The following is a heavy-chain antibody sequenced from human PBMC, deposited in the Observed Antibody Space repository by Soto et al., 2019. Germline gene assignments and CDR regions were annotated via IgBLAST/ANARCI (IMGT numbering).Heavy chain of an antibody. D-gene: IGHD1-1*01. CDR2: ISYEGRNT. CDR1: GFSFDTYA. CDR3: ARVTPGNNLYYFSGLDV. Sequence: QVHLLESGGGVVQPGKSLRLSCVASGFSFDTYAIHWVRQAPGKGLQWVALISYEGRNTYYADSVRGRFTISRDNSKNTLYLQMSTLRPEDSGVYYCARVTPGNNLYYFSGLDVWGQGTSVTVSS. J-gene: IGHJ6*02. V-gene: IGHV3-30*15.